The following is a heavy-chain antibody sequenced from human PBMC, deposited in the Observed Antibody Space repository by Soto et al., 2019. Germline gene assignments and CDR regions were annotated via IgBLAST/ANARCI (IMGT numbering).Heavy chain of an antibody. CDR1: GFTFSSYA. CDR3: AKDGRRDGYNSVKLTLFDY. D-gene: IGHD5-12*01. V-gene: IGHV3-23*01. CDR2: ISGSGGST. Sequence: GGSVRLSCAASGFTFSSYAMSWVRQAPGKGLEWVSAISGSGGSTYYADSVKGRFTISRDNSKNTLYLQMNSPRAEDTAVYYCAKDGRRDGYNSVKLTLFDYWGQGTLVTVSS. J-gene: IGHJ4*02.